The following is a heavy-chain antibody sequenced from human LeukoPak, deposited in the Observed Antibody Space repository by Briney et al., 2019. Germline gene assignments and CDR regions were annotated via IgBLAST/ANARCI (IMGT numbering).Heavy chain of an antibody. CDR2: LSASGGST. Sequence: GGSLRLSCAISRITLSNYGMSWVRHPPGKGLEWVAGLSASGGSTNYADPVRGRFTIPRDNPKNTLYLQMNSLRAEDTAVCFCARRGVVIRVILVGFHKEAYYFDSWGQGALVTVSS. D-gene: IGHD3-10*01. J-gene: IGHJ4*02. CDR1: RITLSNYG. CDR3: ARRGVVIRVILVGFHKEAYYFDS. V-gene: IGHV3-23*01.